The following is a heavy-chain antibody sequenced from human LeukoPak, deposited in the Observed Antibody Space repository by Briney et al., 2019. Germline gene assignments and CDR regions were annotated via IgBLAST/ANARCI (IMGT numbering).Heavy chain of an antibody. V-gene: IGHV3-74*01. CDR2: INSDGSST. D-gene: IGHD2/OR15-2a*01. J-gene: IGHJ4*02. CDR1: GFTFSSYA. CDR3: ARSTPFDPFDY. Sequence: GGSLRLSCAASGFTFSSYAMHWVRQAPGKGLVWVSRINSDGSSTSYADSVKGRFTISRDNAKNTLYLQMNSLRAEDTAVYYCARSTPFDPFDYWGQGTLVTVSS.